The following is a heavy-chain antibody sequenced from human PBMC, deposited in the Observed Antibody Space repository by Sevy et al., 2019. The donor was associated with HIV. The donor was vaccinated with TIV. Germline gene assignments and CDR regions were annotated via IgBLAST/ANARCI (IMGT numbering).Heavy chain of an antibody. V-gene: IGHV3-23*01. Sequence: GGSLRLSCAASGFIFSSYAMSWVRQAPGKGLEWVSSISGSGSRSCVSDSLKDRFTIARDNSKNTVSLQINSLRAEDTAVYYCGKFFYGSGNYNDGIEIWGQGTMVTVSS. CDR1: GFIFSSYA. D-gene: IGHD3-10*01. CDR2: ISGSGSRS. J-gene: IGHJ3*02. CDR3: GKFFYGSGNYNDGIEI.